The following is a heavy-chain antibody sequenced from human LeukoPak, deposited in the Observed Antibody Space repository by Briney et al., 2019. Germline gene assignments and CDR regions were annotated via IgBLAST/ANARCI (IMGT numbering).Heavy chain of an antibody. Sequence: PGGSLRLSCAASGFTFSTYWMHWVRQAPGKGLVWVSRINIDGSRTTYADSVKGRFTISRDNAKNTLYLQMNGLRTEDTAVYYCARPETQYSSGLDGFDIWGQGTMVTVSS. CDR3: ARPETQYSSGLDGFDI. D-gene: IGHD6-19*01. CDR1: GFTFSTYW. J-gene: IGHJ3*02. CDR2: INIDGSRT. V-gene: IGHV3-74*01.